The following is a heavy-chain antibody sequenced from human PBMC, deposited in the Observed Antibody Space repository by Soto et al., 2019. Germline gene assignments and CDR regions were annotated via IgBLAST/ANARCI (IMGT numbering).Heavy chain of an antibody. CDR3: AKERGDFWSGYQNFDY. J-gene: IGHJ4*02. CDR2: ISGSGGST. V-gene: IGHV3-23*01. Sequence: EVQLLESGGGLVQPGGSLRLSCAASGFTFSSYAMSWVRQAPGKGLEWVSAISGSGGSTYYADSVKGRFTISRDNSKNTLYLQMNSLRAEDTAVYYCAKERGDFWSGYQNFDYWGQGTLVTVSS. CDR1: GFTFSSYA. D-gene: IGHD3-3*01.